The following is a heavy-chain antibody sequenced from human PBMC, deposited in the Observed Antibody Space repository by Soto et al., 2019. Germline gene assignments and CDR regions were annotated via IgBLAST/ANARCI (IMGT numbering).Heavy chain of an antibody. V-gene: IGHV3-30*18. CDR2: VSNEGSVQ. CDR3: AKEGGTLGTSASYGFDY. D-gene: IGHD3-16*01. CDR1: GFSFSTYG. J-gene: IGHJ4*02. Sequence: PGGSLRLSCAASGFSFSTYGIHWVRQAPGKGLEWVAVVSNEGSVQYYADSVKGRFTISRDNSKNTVFLQMNSLRGEDTAVYYCAKEGGTLGTSASYGFDYWGQGSQVTVSS.